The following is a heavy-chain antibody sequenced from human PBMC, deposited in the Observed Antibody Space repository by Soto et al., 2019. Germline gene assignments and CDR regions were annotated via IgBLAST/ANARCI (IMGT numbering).Heavy chain of an antibody. CDR1: GGSISGTTYS. CDR2: IYDSGNT. D-gene: IGHD6-13*01. V-gene: IGHV4-30-2*01. CDR3: ARGQGAAAGHSNFDY. Sequence: QLQLQESGSGLVKPSQTLSLTCAVSGGSISGTTYSWRWIRRPPGKGLEWIGYIYDSGNTYYNPSLKSQFSISVDRSKNQFSLKLSSVTAADTAVYYCARGQGAAAGHSNFDYWGQGALVTVSS. J-gene: IGHJ4*02.